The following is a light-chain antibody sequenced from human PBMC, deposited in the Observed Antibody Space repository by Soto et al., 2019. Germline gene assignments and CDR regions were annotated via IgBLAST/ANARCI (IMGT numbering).Light chain of an antibody. Sequence: EIVMTQSPATLSVSPGERATLSCRTSQSVSGNLAWYQQKPGQAPRLLIYGASNRAAGIPARFIGSGSGTEFILTISSLQSEDFAVYYCQQYNNWPLLTFGGGTKVEIK. CDR1: QSVSGN. J-gene: IGKJ4*01. CDR3: QQYNNWPLLT. CDR2: GAS. V-gene: IGKV3-15*01.